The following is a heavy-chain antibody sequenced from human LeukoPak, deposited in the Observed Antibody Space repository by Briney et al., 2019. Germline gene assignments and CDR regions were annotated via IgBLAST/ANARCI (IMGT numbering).Heavy chain of an antibody. J-gene: IGHJ4*02. Sequence: GGSLRLSCVASGLTFSTYTMYWVRQAPGKGLEWVAVISFDGGNKYYADSVKGRFTISRDNSENTLYLQMNSLTAEDTAAYYCARDANHFDYWGQGTLVTVSS. CDR1: GLTFSTYT. V-gene: IGHV3-30*04. CDR3: ARDANHFDY. CDR2: ISFDGGNK.